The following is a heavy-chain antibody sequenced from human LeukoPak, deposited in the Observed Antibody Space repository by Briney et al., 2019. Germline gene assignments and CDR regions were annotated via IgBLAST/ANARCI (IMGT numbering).Heavy chain of an antibody. D-gene: IGHD3-22*01. Sequence: ASAKVSCKASGYTFTGYYMHWVRQAPGQGLEWMGWINPNSGGTNYAQKFQGRVTMTRDTSISTAHMELSRLRSDDTAVYYCARGYYYDSSGYHLGYWGQGTLVTVSS. CDR3: ARGYYYDSSGYHLGY. J-gene: IGHJ4*02. CDR2: INPNSGGT. V-gene: IGHV1-2*02. CDR1: GYTFTGYY.